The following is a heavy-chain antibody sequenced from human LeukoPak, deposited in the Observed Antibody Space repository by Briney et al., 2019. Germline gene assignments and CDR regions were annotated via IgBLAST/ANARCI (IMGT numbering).Heavy chain of an antibody. Sequence: ASVKVSCKASGSTFTDYYIHWVRQAPGQGLEWMGWINGNSGDTNYTQSFQGRVTMTRDTSISTVYMELSRLRSDDTAVYYCAGAPGRTSYSDSGAYYFFDYWAQGTLVTVSS. CDR3: AGAPGRTSYSDSGAYYFFDY. D-gene: IGHD3-22*01. CDR1: GSTFTDYY. V-gene: IGHV1-2*02. J-gene: IGHJ4*02. CDR2: INGNSGDT.